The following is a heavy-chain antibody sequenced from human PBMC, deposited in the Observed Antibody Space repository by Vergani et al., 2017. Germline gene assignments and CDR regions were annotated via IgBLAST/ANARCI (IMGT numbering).Heavy chain of an antibody. D-gene: IGHD3-3*01. V-gene: IGHV1-18*01. J-gene: IGHJ6*02. CDR2: ISAYNGNT. Sequence: QVQLVQSGAEVKKPGASVKVSCKASGYTFTSYGISWVRQAPGQGLEWMGWISAYNGNTNYAQKLQGRVTMTTDTSTSTAYMELRSLSSDDTAVYYCASGPSYYDFWSGNYYYYYGMDVWGQGTTVTVSS. CDR1: GYTFTSYG. CDR3: ASGPSYYDFWSGNYYYYYGMDV.